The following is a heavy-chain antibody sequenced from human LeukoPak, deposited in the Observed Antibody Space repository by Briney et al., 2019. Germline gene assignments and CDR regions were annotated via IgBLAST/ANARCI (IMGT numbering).Heavy chain of an antibody. CDR2: INPNSGGT. CDR3: ARDTARITIFGVAKYMDV. J-gene: IGHJ6*03. D-gene: IGHD3-3*01. Sequence: ASVKVSCKASGYTFTGYYMHWVRQAPGQGLEWMGWINPNSGGTNYAQKFQGRVTMTRDTSISTAYMEPSRLRSDDTAVYYCARDTARITIFGVAKYMDVWGKGTTVTVSS. CDR1: GYTFTGYY. V-gene: IGHV1-2*02.